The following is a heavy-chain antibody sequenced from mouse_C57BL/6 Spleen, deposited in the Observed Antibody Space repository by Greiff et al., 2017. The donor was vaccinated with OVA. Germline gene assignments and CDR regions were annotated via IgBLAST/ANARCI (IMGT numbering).Heavy chain of an antibody. D-gene: IGHD2-2*01. CDR1: GYAFSSSW. CDR2: IYPGDGDT. V-gene: IGHV1-82*01. CDR3: ARHLYDGYDGDAMDY. Sequence: QVQLQQSGPELVKPGASVKISCKASGYAFSSSWMNWVKQRPGKGLEWIGRIYPGDGDTNYNGKFKGKTTLTADKSSSTAYMQLSSLTSEDSAVYFCARHLYDGYDGDAMDYWGQGTSVTVSS. J-gene: IGHJ4*01.